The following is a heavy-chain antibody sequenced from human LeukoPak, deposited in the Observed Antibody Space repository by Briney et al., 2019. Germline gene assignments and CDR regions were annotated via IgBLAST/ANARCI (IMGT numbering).Heavy chain of an antibody. Sequence: ASVKVSCKASGYTFTGYYMHWVRQAPGQGLEWMGWINPNSGGTNYAQKFQGRVTMTRDTSISTAYMELSRLRSDDTAVYYCARARRAEWEIPHPDFDYLGQGTLVTVSS. CDR3: ARARRAEWEIPHPDFDY. CDR1: GYTFTGYY. J-gene: IGHJ4*01. D-gene: IGHD1-26*01. CDR2: INPNSGGT. V-gene: IGHV1-2*02.